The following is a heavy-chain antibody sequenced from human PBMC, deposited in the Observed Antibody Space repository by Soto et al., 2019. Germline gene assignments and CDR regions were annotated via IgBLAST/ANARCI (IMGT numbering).Heavy chain of an antibody. CDR1: GGTFSRNP. CDR2: IMPVLGAT. CDR3: ARDADLDY. V-gene: IGHV1-69*01. Sequence: QVQLVQSGAEVKKPGSSVKVSCKTSGGTFSRNPFTWMRQAPGRGLEWMGEIMPVLGATNYAQNFQDRVTITADESTTTVYMELSSLRSEDTAVYYFARDADLDYLGQGTLVTVSS. J-gene: IGHJ4*02.